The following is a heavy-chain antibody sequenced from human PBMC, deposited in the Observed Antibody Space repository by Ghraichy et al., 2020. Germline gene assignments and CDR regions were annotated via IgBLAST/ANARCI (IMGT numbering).Heavy chain of an antibody. CDR1: GDTVSTNTTG. V-gene: IGHV6-1*01. D-gene: IGHD2/OR15-2a*01. CDR2: TYYNSKWNH. J-gene: IGHJ4*02. Sequence: SQTLSLTCAVSGDTVSTNTTGWNWIRQTPLRGLEWLGTTYYNSKWNHDYAESVRSRITINPDTSKNQFSLQLNSVTPEDTALYYCARGFYTSGLHYYLDYWGQGTLVTVSS. CDR3: ARGFYTSGLHYYLDY.